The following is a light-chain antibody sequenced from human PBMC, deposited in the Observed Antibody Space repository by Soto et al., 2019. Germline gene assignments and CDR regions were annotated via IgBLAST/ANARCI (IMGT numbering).Light chain of an antibody. Sequence: EIVLTQSPATLSLSPGERATLSCRASQSVSSYLAWYQQKPGQAPRLRIHDASNRATGIPARFSGSGSGTDFTLTISSLEPEDFAVYYCQQRSNWPPITFGQGTRLEIK. CDR1: QSVSSY. V-gene: IGKV3-11*01. CDR2: DAS. CDR3: QQRSNWPPIT. J-gene: IGKJ5*01.